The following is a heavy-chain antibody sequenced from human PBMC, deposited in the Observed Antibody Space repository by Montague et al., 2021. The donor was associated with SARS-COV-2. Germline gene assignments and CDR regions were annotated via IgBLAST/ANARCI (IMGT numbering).Heavy chain of an antibody. CDR1: GGSVSSGSYY. Sequence: TLSLTCTVSGGSVSSGSYYWSWIRQPAGKGLEWIGRIYTSGSSNYNPSLKSRVTISVDTSKNQFSLKVSSVTAADTAVYYCARERSADYYDGSGYHSYKYGMDLWGQGTTVTVSS. CDR3: ARERSADYYDGSGYHSYKYGMDL. V-gene: IGHV4-61*02. CDR2: IYTSGSS. D-gene: IGHD3-22*01. J-gene: IGHJ6*02.